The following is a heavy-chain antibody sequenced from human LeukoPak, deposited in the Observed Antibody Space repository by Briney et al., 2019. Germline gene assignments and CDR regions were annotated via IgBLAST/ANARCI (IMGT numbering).Heavy chain of an antibody. V-gene: IGHV3-7*01. Sequence: GRSLRPSSAASRFTPSNYWMSWVRQVPGKGLEWVANIKQDGNEKHSVDSVKGRFTISRDNAKNSLYLQMNSLRVEDTAVYYCARDRYFQYWGQGTLVIVSS. D-gene: IGHD1-14*01. J-gene: IGHJ1*01. CDR2: IKQDGNEK. CDR3: ARDRYFQY. CDR1: RFTPSNYW.